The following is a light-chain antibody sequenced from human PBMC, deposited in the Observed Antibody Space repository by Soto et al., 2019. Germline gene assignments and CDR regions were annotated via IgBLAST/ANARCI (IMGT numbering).Light chain of an antibody. J-gene: IGLJ3*02. CDR1: SSDVGGYNY. CDR2: DVT. V-gene: IGLV2-11*01. CDR3: FSYAVRYPLG. Sequence: QSVLTQPRSVSGSPGQSVTISCTGTSSDVGGYNYVSWYQQHPGKAPKLLIYDVTKRPSGVPDRFSGSKSGNTASLTISGLQAEDEADYYCFSYAVRYPLGFGGGTQLTV.